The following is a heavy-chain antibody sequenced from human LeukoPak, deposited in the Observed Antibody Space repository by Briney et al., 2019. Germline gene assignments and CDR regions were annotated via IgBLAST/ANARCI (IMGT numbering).Heavy chain of an antibody. Sequence: ASVKVSCKASGYIFINYGISWVRQAPGQGLEWMGWISPYNGHTNYAPNLQDRLTMTTDTSTSIAYMELRSLRSDDTAVYYCAKTRDTVLNEYWGQGTLVTVSS. CDR3: AKTRDTVLNEY. CDR1: GYIFINYG. CDR2: ISPYNGHT. V-gene: IGHV1-18*01. J-gene: IGHJ4*02.